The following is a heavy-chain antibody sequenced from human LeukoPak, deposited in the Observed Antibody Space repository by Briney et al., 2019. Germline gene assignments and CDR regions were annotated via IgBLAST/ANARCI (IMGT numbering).Heavy chain of an antibody. V-gene: IGHV3-23*01. CDR3: AKDPSPAGYYFDY. CDR2: ISGSGGST. CDR1: GFTFSSYA. J-gene: IGHJ4*02. D-gene: IGHD2-2*01. Sequence: GGSLGLSCAASGFTFSSYAMSWVHQAPGKGLEWVSAISGSGGSTYYADSVKGRFTISRDNSKNTLYLQMNSLRAEDTAVYYCAKDPSPAGYYFDYWGQGTLVTVSS.